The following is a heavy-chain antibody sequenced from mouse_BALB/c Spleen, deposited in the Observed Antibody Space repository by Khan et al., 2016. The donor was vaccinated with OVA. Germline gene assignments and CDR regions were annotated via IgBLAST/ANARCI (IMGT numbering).Heavy chain of an antibody. CDR2: INSNGGST. Sequence: EVQLQESGGGLVQPGGSLKLSCAASGFTFSSYGMSWVRQTPDKRLELVATINSNGGSTYYPDSVKGRFTISRDNAKNTLYLQMSSLKSEDTAMYYCASDYYGSRGFAYWGQGTLVTVSA. CDR1: GFTFSSYG. J-gene: IGHJ3*01. D-gene: IGHD1-1*01. V-gene: IGHV5-6-3*01. CDR3: ASDYYGSRGFAY.